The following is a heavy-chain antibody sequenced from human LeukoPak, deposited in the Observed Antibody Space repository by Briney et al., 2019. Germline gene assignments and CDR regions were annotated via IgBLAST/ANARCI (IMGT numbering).Heavy chain of an antibody. CDR1: GYTFTGYY. CDR2: INPNSGGT. J-gene: IGHJ4*02. CDR3: ARGRSSSWYGY. D-gene: IGHD6-13*01. V-gene: IGHV1-2*02. Sequence: ASVKVSCKASGYTFTGYYMHWVRQAPGQGLEWMEWINPNSGGTNYAQKFQSRVTMTRDTSISTAYMELSRLGSDDTAVYYCARGRSSSWYGYWGQGTLVTVSS.